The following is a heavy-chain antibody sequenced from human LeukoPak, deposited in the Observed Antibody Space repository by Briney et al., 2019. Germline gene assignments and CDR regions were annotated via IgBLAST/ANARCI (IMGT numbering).Heavy chain of an antibody. V-gene: IGHV3-9*01. CDR3: AKLGY. CDR2: ISWNSGSI. CDR1: GFTFDDYA. J-gene: IGHJ4*02. Sequence: GGSLRLSCAASGFTFDDYATHWVRQAPGKGLEWVSGISWNSGSIGYADSVKGRFTISRDNAKNSLYLQMNSLRAEDTALYYCAKLGYWGQGTLVTVSS.